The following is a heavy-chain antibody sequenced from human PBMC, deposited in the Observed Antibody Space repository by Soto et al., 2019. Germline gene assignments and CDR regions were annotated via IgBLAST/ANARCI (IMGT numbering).Heavy chain of an antibody. CDR1: GFSVSDNF. CDR3: MSSHTCGRHCYQNWFDP. Sequence: EVQLVETGGGLIQPGGSLRLSCSVSGFSVSDNFMSWVRQAPGKGLEWVSVIYWDGSTYYADSVKGRFAMSRDTSKNTGFLQMNSLTAEDTAVYHCMSSHTCGRHCYQNWFDPWGQGTVVTVSS. D-gene: IGHD2-21*02. J-gene: IGHJ5*02. V-gene: IGHV3-53*02. CDR2: IYWDGST.